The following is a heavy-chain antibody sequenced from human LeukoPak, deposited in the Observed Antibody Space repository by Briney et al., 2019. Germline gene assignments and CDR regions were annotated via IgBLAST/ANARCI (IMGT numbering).Heavy chain of an antibody. CDR2: ISGSGSST. CDR1: GFTFSSYA. J-gene: IGHJ4*02. CDR3: AKDQVSDYYDSSGRFDY. V-gene: IGHV3-23*01. Sequence: PGGSLRLSCAASGFTFSSYAMSWVRQAPGKGLEWVSAISGSGSSTYYADSVKGRFTISRDNSKNTLYLQMNSLRAEDTAVYYCAKDQVSDYYDSSGRFDYWGQGTLVTVSS. D-gene: IGHD3-22*01.